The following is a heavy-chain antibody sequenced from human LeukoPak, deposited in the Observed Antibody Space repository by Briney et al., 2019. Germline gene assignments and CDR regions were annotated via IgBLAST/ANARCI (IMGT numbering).Heavy chain of an antibody. J-gene: IGHJ4*02. CDR1: GFTFSSYW. CDR3: AKDTQDYSSAGGPANY. CDR2: IRQDGSQK. Sequence: GGSLRLSCAASGFTFSSYWMSWVRQAPGKGLEWVATIRQDGSQKYYVDSVKGRFTISRDNAKNSLYLQMNSLRAEDTAVYYCAKDTQDYSSAGGPANYWGQGTLVTVSS. V-gene: IGHV3-7*01. D-gene: IGHD6-19*01.